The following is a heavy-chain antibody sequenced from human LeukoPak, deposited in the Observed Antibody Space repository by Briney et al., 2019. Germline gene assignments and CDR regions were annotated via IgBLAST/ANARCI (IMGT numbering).Heavy chain of an antibody. D-gene: IGHD6-19*01. CDR2: IRNSDDST. J-gene: IGHJ4*02. Sequence: GGSLRLSCAASGFTFSSYAMSWVRQAPGKGLEWVSAIRNSDDSTYYADSVKGRFTISRDNSKNTLFLQMNSLRAEDTAVYYCAKSDISGWYSGSGYWGQGTLVTVSS. CDR3: AKSDISGWYSGSGY. CDR1: GFTFSSYA. V-gene: IGHV3-23*01.